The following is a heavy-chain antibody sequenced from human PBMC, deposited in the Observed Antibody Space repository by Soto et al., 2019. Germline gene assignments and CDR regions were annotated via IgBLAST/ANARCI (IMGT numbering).Heavy chain of an antibody. J-gene: IGHJ6*02. Sequence: GGSLRLSCAASGFTFSDYYMSWIRQAPGKGLEWVSYISSSGSTIYYADSVKGRFTISRDNAKNSLYLQMNSLRAEDTAVYYCATGGGGYCSGGSCYPYYYYGMDVWGQGTTVTAP. CDR2: ISSSGSTI. CDR1: GFTFSDYY. D-gene: IGHD2-15*01. CDR3: ATGGGGYCSGGSCYPYYYYGMDV. V-gene: IGHV3-11*01.